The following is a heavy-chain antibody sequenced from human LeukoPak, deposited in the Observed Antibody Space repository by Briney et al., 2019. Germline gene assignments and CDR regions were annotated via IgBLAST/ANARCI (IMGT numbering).Heavy chain of an antibody. V-gene: IGHV3-21*04. D-gene: IGHD3-16*01. CDR3: AKEDDL. Sequence: GGSLRLSCAGSGSTFSSQSINWVRQAPGKGLEWVSIISGASSHIYYADSVKGRFIISRDNAKNSLYLQMNSLRAEDTAVYYCAKEDDLWGQGTLVTVSS. CDR2: ISGASSHI. CDR1: GSTFSSQS. J-gene: IGHJ4*02.